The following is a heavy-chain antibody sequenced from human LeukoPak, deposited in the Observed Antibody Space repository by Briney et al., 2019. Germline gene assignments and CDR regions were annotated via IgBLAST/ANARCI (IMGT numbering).Heavy chain of an antibody. D-gene: IGHD1-26*01. V-gene: IGHV3-23*01. Sequence: GGSMRLSCAASGFTFSSYAMSWVRQAPGKGLEWVSAISGRGGSTDYAEYVKGRFTISRDNSKNTLYLQMNSLRAEDTAVYYCAKAAEWVLPHDAFDIWGQGTMVTVTS. CDR3: AKAAEWVLPHDAFDI. CDR1: GFTFSSYA. J-gene: IGHJ3*02. CDR2: ISGRGGST.